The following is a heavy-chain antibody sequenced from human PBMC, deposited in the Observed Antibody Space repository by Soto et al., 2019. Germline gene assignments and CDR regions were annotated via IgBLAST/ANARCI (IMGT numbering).Heavy chain of an antibody. V-gene: IGHV3-23*01. J-gene: IGHJ4*02. Sequence: EVQLLESGVGLVQPGGSLRLSCAASGFTFSSYAMSWVRQAPGKGLEWVSAISGSGGSAYYADSVKGRFTISRDNSKNTLYLQMNSLRAEDTAVYYCAKWGCSSTSCYQLDYRGQGTLVTVSS. CDR2: ISGSGGSA. D-gene: IGHD2-2*01. CDR1: GFTFSSYA. CDR3: AKWGCSSTSCYQLDY.